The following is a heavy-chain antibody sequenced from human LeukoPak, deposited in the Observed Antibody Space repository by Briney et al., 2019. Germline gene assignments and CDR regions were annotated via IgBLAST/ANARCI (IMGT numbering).Heavy chain of an antibody. CDR1: GFSFSSYW. Sequence: GGSLRLSCAASGFSFSSYWMSWVRQAPGRGLEWVANIKQDGSEKYYVDSVKGRFTISRGNAKNSLYLQMNSLRAEDTAVYYCARIPAGIATRKGKLYYYYYYMDVWGKGTTVTVSS. J-gene: IGHJ6*03. CDR2: IKQDGSEK. D-gene: IGHD6-13*01. CDR3: ARIPAGIATRKGKLYYYYYYMDV. V-gene: IGHV3-7*01.